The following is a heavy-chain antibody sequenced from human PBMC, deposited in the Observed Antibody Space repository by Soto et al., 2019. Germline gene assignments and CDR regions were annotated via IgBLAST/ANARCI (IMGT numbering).Heavy chain of an antibody. CDR1: GFNFPTFW. CDR3: ARLIRDILTGYYRYGMDV. CDR2: IYPDDSDT. D-gene: IGHD3-9*01. J-gene: IGHJ6*02. V-gene: IGHV5-51*01. Sequence: GESLKISCKHSGFNFPTFWIAWVRQMPGKGLEWMGTIYPDDSDTRYSPSFQGQVTISADKSIQTAYLKWGSLKASDSALYYCARLIRDILTGYYRYGMDVWGQGTTVTVSS.